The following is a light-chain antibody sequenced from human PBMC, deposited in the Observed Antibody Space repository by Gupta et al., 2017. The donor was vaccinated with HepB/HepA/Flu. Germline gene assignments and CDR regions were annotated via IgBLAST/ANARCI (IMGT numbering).Light chain of an antibody. V-gene: IGLV3-1*01. CDR1: KLGDKY. CDR3: QAWDSSTAV. J-gene: IGLJ2*01. Sequence: SYELTQSPSVSVSPGQTARITCSGDKLGDKYAFWYQQKPGQSPVLVIYQDTKRPSGIPERFSGSNSGNTATLTIRGTQAMDEADYYCQAWDSSTAVFGGGTKLTVL. CDR2: QDT.